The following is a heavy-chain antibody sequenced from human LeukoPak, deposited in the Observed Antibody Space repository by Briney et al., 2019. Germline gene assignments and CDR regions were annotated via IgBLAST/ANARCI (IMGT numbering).Heavy chain of an antibody. V-gene: IGHV3-48*03. D-gene: IGHD4-17*01. Sequence: PGGSETLFCAASGFTFSSYEMNWVRQAPGKGLEWVSYISSRGGTIYYADSVKGRFTISRDNAKNSLYLQMNSLRAEDTAVYYCAREEVGLGDDFDYWGQGTLVTVSS. CDR1: GFTFSSYE. J-gene: IGHJ4*02. CDR2: ISSRGGTI. CDR3: AREEVGLGDDFDY.